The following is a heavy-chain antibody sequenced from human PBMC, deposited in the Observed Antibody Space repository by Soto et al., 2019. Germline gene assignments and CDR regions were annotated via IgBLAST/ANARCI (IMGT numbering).Heavy chain of an antibody. J-gene: IGHJ4*02. CDR2: IYTSGST. Sequence: SETLSLTCTVSGGSISSYYWSWIRQPAGKGLEWIGRIYTSGSTNYNPSLKSRVTMSVDTSKNQFSLKLSSVTAADTAVYYCAREEITGYSSGWYWTGQYYLDYWGQGALVTVSS. CDR1: GGSISSYY. CDR3: AREEITGYSSGWYWTGQYYLDY. V-gene: IGHV4-4*07. D-gene: IGHD6-13*01.